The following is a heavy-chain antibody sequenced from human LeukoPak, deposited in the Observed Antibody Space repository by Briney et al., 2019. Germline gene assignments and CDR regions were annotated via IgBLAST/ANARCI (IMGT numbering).Heavy chain of an antibody. CDR2: IYYSGST. J-gene: IGHJ4*02. CDR3: ATPKGLSYYYDSSGFTPPPFDY. V-gene: IGHV4-39*01. CDR1: GGSISSSNW. D-gene: IGHD3-22*01. Sequence: PSETVSLTCAVSGGSISSSNWWSWVRQPPGKGLEWIGSIYYSGSTYYNPSLKSRVTISVDTSKIQFSLKLSSVTAADTAVYYCATPKGLSYYYDSSGFTPPPFDYWGQGTLVTVSP.